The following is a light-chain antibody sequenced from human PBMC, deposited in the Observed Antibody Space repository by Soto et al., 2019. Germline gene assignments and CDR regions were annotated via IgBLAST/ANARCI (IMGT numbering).Light chain of an antibody. CDR3: LQVNSFPRT. V-gene: IGKV1-12*01. CDR2: SAS. CDR1: QGIGVR. Sequence: IQMTQSPSTLSASIGDRVTITCRASQGIGVRLAWFQQKPGKAPQYLIQSASTLQSGVPSRFSGSGSGTEFNLTINSLQPEDVAIYYCLQVNSFPRTFGQGTKVEIK. J-gene: IGKJ1*01.